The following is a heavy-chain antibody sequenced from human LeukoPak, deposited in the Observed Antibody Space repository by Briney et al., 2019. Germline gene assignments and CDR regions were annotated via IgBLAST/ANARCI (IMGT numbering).Heavy chain of an antibody. D-gene: IGHD6-13*01. Sequence: PSETLSLTCTVSGGSVSSGSYYWSRIRQPPGKGLEWIGYIYYSGSTNYNPSLKSRVTISVDTSKNQFSLKLSSVTAADTAVYYCASEGAGTFDYWGQGTLVTVSS. CDR3: ASEGAGTFDY. CDR2: IYYSGST. V-gene: IGHV4-61*01. CDR1: GGSVSSGSYY. J-gene: IGHJ4*02.